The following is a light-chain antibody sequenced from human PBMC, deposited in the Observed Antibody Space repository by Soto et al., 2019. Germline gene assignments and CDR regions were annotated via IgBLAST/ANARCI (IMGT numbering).Light chain of an antibody. J-gene: IGLJ3*02. CDR1: SSNIGSNT. Sequence: QSVLIQPPSASETPGQRVTISCSGSSSNIGSNTVNWYQQLPGTTPKLLIYSNNQRPSGVPARFSGSKSGTSASLAISGLQSEDEADYYCATWDDSLNAGVFGGGTKVTVL. CDR2: SNN. V-gene: IGLV1-44*01. CDR3: ATWDDSLNAGV.